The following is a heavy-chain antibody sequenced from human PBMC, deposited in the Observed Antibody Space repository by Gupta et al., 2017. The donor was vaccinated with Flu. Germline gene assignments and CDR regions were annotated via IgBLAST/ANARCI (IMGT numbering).Heavy chain of an antibody. V-gene: IGHV1-2*04. D-gene: IGHD5-12*01. CDR2: INPNSGGT. CDR1: GYTFTDYY. CDR3: ARGGAYSAYDQGYYYYALDV. Sequence: QVQLVQSGAEVKKPGASVKVSCKASGYTFTDYYMHWVRQAPGKGLEWLGRINPNSGGTNYAQKFQVWVTMTRDTSINTAYMELSRLRSDDTDVYYCARGGAYSAYDQGYYYYALDVWGQGTTVTVSS. J-gene: IGHJ6*02.